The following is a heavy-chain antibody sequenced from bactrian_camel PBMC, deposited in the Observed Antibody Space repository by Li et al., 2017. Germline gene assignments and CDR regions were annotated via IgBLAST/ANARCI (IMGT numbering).Heavy chain of an antibody. D-gene: IGHD1*01. J-gene: IGHJ6*01. V-gene: IGHV3S8*01. CDR2: MYRETTE. CDR3: AASTDSDCASRLGLSEMNWAEGFRY. Sequence: MGWFRQIPGKGREGLAYMYRETTERYADSVKGRFTISKDKNTLYLQMNTLAHEDTAMYYCAASTDSDCASRLGLSEMNWAEGFRYWGQGTQVTVS.